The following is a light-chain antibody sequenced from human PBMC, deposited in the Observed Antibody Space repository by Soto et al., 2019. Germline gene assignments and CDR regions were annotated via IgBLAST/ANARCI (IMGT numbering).Light chain of an antibody. V-gene: IGKV2-28*01. CDR3: MRVLQAPFT. CDR1: QSLLHSNGYNY. Sequence: DIVMTQSPLSLPVTPGEPASISCRSSQSLLHSNGYNYLDWYLQKAGQSPQLLNYLGSNLASGVPEWFRGSASGRDCTLKISRLEPDDVVSYSCMRVLQAPFTCGPGTKVDIK. J-gene: IGKJ3*01. CDR2: LGS.